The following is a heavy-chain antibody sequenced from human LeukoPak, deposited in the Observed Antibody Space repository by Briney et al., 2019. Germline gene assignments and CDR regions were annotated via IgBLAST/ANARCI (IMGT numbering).Heavy chain of an antibody. V-gene: IGHV3-30*04. CDR1: GFTFSSYA. J-gene: IGHJ4*02. CDR2: ISYDGSNK. Sequence: GRSLRLSCAASGFTFSSYAMHWVHQAPGKGLEWVAVISYDGSNKYYADSVKGRFTISRDNSKNTLYLQMNSLRAEDTAVYYCAREIYDSSVGFDYWGQGTLVTVSS. D-gene: IGHD3-22*01. CDR3: AREIYDSSVGFDY.